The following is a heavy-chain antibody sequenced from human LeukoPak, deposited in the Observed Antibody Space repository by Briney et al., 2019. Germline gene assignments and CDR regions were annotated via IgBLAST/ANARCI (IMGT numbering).Heavy chain of an antibody. D-gene: IGHD4-11*01. J-gene: IGHJ6*03. Sequence: PSETLSLTCAVSGASISSRNWWIWVRQPPGKGLEWIGEIYPSGSTNYNPSLKSRVTISIDKSKNQFFLKLSSATAADTAVYYCAGFTVTPDSYYYYYMDVWGKGTTVTVSS. CDR2: IYPSGST. CDR3: AGFTVTPDSYYYYYMDV. V-gene: IGHV4-4*02. CDR1: GASISSRNW.